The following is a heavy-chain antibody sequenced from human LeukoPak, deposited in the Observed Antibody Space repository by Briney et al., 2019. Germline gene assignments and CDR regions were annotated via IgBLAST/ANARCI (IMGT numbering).Heavy chain of an antibody. V-gene: IGHV4-61*01. J-gene: IGHJ4*02. D-gene: IGHD3-10*01. CDR3: ARDRSYKGFGYYFDY. CDR1: GGSISSSSYY. CDR2: IYYSGST. Sequence: PSETLSLTCTVSGGSISSSSYYWSWIRQPPGKGLDWIGYIYYSGSTNYNPSLKSRVTISVDTSKNQFSLKLSSVTAADTAVYYCARDRSYKGFGYYFDYWGQGTLVTVSS.